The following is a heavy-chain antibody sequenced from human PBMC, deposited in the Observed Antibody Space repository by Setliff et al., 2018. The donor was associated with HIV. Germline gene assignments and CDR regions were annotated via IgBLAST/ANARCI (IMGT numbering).Heavy chain of an antibody. Sequence: SVKVSCKASGGTFSSYAISWVRQAPGQGLDWMGGIIPVFGTTNYAQKLQGRVTMTTDTSTSTAYMELRSLRSDDTAVYYCARDVGNLIVVVAVDAFDIWGQGTMVTVSS. J-gene: IGHJ3*02. CDR3: ARDVGNLIVVVAVDAFDI. CDR1: GGTFSSYA. CDR2: IIPVFGTT. V-gene: IGHV1-69*05. D-gene: IGHD2-15*01.